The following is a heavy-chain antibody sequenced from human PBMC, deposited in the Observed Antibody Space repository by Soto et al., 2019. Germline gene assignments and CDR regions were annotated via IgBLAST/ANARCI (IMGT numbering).Heavy chain of an antibody. D-gene: IGHD3-16*01. Sequence: VYYTASGSILPKNDISLVRQALGQGREWMGWMNPGSGDTGYAQKFQGRVTMTRDISIATAYMELSSLRSDDTAIYYCARMATFGSLNWFDPWGQGNLVTVS. CDR3: ARMATFGSLNWFDP. CDR2: MNPGSGDT. V-gene: IGHV1-8*01. J-gene: IGHJ5*02. CDR1: GSILPKND.